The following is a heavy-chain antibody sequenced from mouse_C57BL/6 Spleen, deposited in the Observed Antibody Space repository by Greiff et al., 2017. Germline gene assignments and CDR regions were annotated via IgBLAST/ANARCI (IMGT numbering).Heavy chain of an antibody. CDR3: ARHYYGSSYKD. V-gene: IGHV1-50*01. CDR2: IDPSDSYT. D-gene: IGHD1-1*01. Sequence: QVQPQQPGAELVKPGASVKLSCKASGYTFTSYWMQWVKQRPGQGLEWIGEIDPSDSYTNYNQKFKGKATLTVDTSSSTAYMQLSSLTSEDSAVYYCARHYYGSSYKDWGQGTTLTVSS. CDR1: GYTFTSYW. J-gene: IGHJ2*01.